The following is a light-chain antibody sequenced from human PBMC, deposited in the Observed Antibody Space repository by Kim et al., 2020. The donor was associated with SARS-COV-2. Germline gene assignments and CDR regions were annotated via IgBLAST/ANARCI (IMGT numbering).Light chain of an antibody. J-gene: IGLJ3*02. V-gene: IGLV3-25*03. CDR2: KDS. CDR3: QSADSSGAYKV. Sequence: SYELTQPPSMSVSPGQTVRITCSGDTLPKQYAYWYQQKPGQAPVLVIYKDSERPSGIPERFSGSSSGTTVTLSITGVQAEDEADYYCQSADSSGAYKVFGGGTQLTVL. CDR1: TLPKQY.